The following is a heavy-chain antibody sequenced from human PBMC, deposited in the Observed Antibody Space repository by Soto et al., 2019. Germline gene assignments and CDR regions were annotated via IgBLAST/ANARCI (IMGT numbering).Heavy chain of an antibody. Sequence: GGSLRLSCAASGFTFSIYAMHWVRHAPGKGLEWVAVISYDGSNKYYADSVKGRFTISRDNSKNTLYLQMNSLRAEDTAVYYCARDLNSDTAMVPYYYYGMDVWGQGTTVTVSS. V-gene: IGHV3-30-3*01. J-gene: IGHJ6*02. D-gene: IGHD5-18*01. CDR3: ARDLNSDTAMVPYYYYGMDV. CDR2: ISYDGSNK. CDR1: GFTFSIYA.